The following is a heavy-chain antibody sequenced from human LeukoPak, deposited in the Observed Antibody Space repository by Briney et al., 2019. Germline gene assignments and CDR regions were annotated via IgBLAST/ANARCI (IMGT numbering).Heavy chain of an antibody. CDR3: AKDRNPLYSSSWYYFDY. D-gene: IGHD6-13*01. Sequence: GGSLRLPCAASGFTFSSYAMSWIRQAPGKGLEWDSAISGSGGSTYYADSVKGRFTISRDNSKNTLYLQMNSLRAEDTAVYYCAKDRNPLYSSSWYYFDYWGQGTLVTVSS. J-gene: IGHJ4*02. CDR2: ISGSGGST. CDR1: GFTFSSYA. V-gene: IGHV3-23*01.